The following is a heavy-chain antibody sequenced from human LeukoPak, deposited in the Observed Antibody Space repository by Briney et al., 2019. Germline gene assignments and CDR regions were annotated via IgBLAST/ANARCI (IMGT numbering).Heavy chain of an antibody. Sequence: PGGSLRLSCAASGFTVSSNYMSWVRQAPGKGLEWVSVIYSGGSTYYADSVKGRFTISRDNSKNTLYLQMNSLRAEDTAVYYCARVRDGYNFNWFDPWGQGTLVTVSS. CDR2: IYSGGST. J-gene: IGHJ5*02. CDR3: ARVRDGYNFNWFDP. D-gene: IGHD5-24*01. V-gene: IGHV3-53*01. CDR1: GFTVSSNY.